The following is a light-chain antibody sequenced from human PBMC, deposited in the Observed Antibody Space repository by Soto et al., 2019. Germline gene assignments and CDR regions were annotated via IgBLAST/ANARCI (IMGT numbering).Light chain of an antibody. CDR3: SSYTSISGVV. J-gene: IGLJ2*01. V-gene: IGLV2-14*01. CDR1: SSDVGGYNY. CDR2: EVS. Sequence: QSALTQPASVSGSPGQSITISCTGTSSDVGGYNYVSWYQQHPGKAPKLMIYEVSNRPSGVSNRFSGSKSGNTASLTISGLQAEDEADYYCSSYTSISGVVFGGGTQLTVL.